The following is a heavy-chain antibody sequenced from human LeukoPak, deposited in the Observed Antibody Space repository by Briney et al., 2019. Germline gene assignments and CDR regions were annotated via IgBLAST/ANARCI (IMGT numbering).Heavy chain of an antibody. J-gene: IGHJ4*02. Sequence: WETLSLTCAVYGGSFSGYYWSWIRQPPGKGLEWIGEINHSGSTNYNPSLKRRVTISVDTPKNQFSLKLSSVTAADTAVYYCARGHKGSGITFGGVIVPDYWGQETLVTVSS. D-gene: IGHD3-16*02. CDR1: GGSFSGYY. CDR3: ARGHKGSGITFGGVIVPDY. V-gene: IGHV4-34*01. CDR2: INHSGST.